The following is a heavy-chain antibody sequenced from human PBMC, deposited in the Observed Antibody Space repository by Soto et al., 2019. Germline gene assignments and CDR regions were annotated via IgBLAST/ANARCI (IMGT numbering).Heavy chain of an antibody. CDR2: FDPEDGET. Sequence: ASVKVSCKVSGYTLTELSMHWVRQAPGKGLEWMGGFDPEDGETIYAQKFQGRVTMTEDTSTDTAYMELSSLRSEDTAVYYCATGYITMVRGVIIYRPFDYWGQGTLVTVSS. CDR1: GYTLTELS. V-gene: IGHV1-24*01. CDR3: ATGYITMVRGVIIYRPFDY. J-gene: IGHJ4*02. D-gene: IGHD3-10*01.